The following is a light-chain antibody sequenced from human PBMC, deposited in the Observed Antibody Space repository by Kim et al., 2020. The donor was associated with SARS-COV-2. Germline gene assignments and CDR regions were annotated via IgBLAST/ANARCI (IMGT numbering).Light chain of an antibody. CDR1: SSNIGNNY. J-gene: IGLJ1*01. CDR2: DNN. Sequence: GQKGTISCSGSSSNIGNNYVPWYQQLPGTAPKLLIYDNNKRPSGIPDRFSGSKSGTSATLGITGLQTGDEADYYCGTWDSSLSAGVFGTGTKVTVL. V-gene: IGLV1-51*01. CDR3: GTWDSSLSAGV.